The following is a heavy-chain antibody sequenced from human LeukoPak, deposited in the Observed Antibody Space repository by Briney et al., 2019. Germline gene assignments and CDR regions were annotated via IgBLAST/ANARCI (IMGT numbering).Heavy chain of an antibody. J-gene: IGHJ6*02. V-gene: IGHV1-2*02. D-gene: IGHD6-13*01. CDR3: ARDLAAAGTTLVLLYYYGMDV. Sequence: GASVKVSCKASGYTFTNYYMHWVRQAPGQGLEWMGWINPNSGGTNYAQKFQGRVTMTRDTSISTAYMELSRLRSDDTAVYYCARDLAAAGTTLVLLYYYGMDVWGQGTTVTVSS. CDR1: GYTFTNYY. CDR2: INPNSGGT.